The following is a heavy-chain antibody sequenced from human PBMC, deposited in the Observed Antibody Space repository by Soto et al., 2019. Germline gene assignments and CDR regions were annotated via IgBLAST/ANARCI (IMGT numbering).Heavy chain of an antibody. Sequence: ASVKVSCKASGYTFTSYGISWVRQAPGQGLEWMGWISAYNGNTNYAQKLQGRVTTTTDTSTSTAYMELRSLRSDDTAVYYCARDAPNCSSTSCRYYYYYYGMDVWGQGTTVTVSS. CDR3: ARDAPNCSSTSCRYYYYYYGMDV. CDR1: GYTFTSYG. D-gene: IGHD2-2*01. CDR2: ISAYNGNT. J-gene: IGHJ6*02. V-gene: IGHV1-18*01.